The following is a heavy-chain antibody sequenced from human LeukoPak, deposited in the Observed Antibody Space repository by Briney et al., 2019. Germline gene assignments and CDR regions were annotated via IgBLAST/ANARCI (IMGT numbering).Heavy chain of an antibody. CDR1: GFTFSSYG. CDR3: ARRAGDYSHPYDY. V-gene: IGHV3-23*01. D-gene: IGHD3-22*01. J-gene: IGHJ4*02. Sequence: QAGGSLRLSCAASGFTFSSYGMSWVRQAPGKGLEWVSAISGSGGSTYYADSVKGRFTISRDNSKNTLYLQMNSLRAEDTAVYYCARRAGDYSHPYDYWGQGTLVTVSS. CDR2: ISGSGGST.